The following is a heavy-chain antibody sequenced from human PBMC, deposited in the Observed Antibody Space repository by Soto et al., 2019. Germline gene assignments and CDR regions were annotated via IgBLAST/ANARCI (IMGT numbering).Heavy chain of an antibody. CDR3: EKNGYGSDVLWWFGP. D-gene: IGHD5-12*01. CDR2: LSGSSDNT. J-gene: IGHJ5*02. V-gene: IGHV3-23*01. Sequence: EVQLLESGGGLVQPGGSLRLSCAASGFSFRSYAMSWVRQAPGKGLEWVSALSGSSDNTYYADSVKGRFTISRDNPKNTLYLQMNSLRAEDTAVYYCEKNGYGSDVLWWFGPWGQGTLVTVSS. CDR1: GFSFRSYA.